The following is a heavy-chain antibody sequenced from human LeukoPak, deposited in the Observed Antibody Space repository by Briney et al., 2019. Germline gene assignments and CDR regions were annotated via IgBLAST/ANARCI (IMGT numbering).Heavy chain of an antibody. V-gene: IGHV1-69*05. CDR1: GGTFSSYA. CDR2: IIPIFGTA. CDR3: AGEGLEPTSMFVY. Sequence: GSSVKVSCKASGGTFSSYAISWVRQAPGQGLEWMGGIIPIFGTANYAQKFQGRVTITTDESTSTAYMELSSLRSEDTAVYYCAGEGLEPTSMFVYWGQGTLVTVSS. D-gene: IGHD3/OR15-3a*01. J-gene: IGHJ4*02.